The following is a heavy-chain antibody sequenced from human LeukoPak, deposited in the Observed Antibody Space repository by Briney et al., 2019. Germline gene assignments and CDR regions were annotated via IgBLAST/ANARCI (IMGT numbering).Heavy chain of an antibody. CDR2: IYTSGST. D-gene: IGHD6-13*01. J-gene: IGHJ4*02. V-gene: IGHV4-38-2*02. CDR1: GYSISSGYY. Sequence: SETLSLTCTVSGYSISSGYYWGWIRQPPGKGLEWIGRIYTSGSTNYNPSLKSRVTISVDTSKNQFSLKLSSVTAADTAVYYCARVGSHGPDYYFDYWGQGTLVTVSS. CDR3: ARVGSHGPDYYFDY.